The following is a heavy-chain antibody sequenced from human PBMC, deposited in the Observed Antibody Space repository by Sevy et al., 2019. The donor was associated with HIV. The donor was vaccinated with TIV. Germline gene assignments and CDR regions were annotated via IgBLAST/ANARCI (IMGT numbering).Heavy chain of an antibody. CDR2: MRQDGSEK. CDR3: ARGIYGSGSRLGLGY. CDR1: GFTFSSYW. Sequence: GGSLRLSCAASGFTFSSYWMTWVRQAPGKGLEWVANMRQDGSEKYYLDSVKGRFTISREKAKNSLYLQMNSLRAEDTAVYYCARGIYGSGSRLGLGYWGQGTLVTVSS. J-gene: IGHJ4*02. V-gene: IGHV3-7*01. D-gene: IGHD3-10*01.